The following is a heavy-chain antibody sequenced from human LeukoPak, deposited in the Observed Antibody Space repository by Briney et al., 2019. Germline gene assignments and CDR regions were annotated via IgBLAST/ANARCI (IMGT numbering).Heavy chain of an antibody. CDR3: ARFAVHRRITVGGQFGLDY. J-gene: IGHJ4*02. CDR1: GFTISDYY. D-gene: IGHD6-19*01. V-gene: IGHV3-11*04. CDR2: ISSSGSTI. Sequence: GGSLRLSCAASGFTISDYYMNWIRQAPGKGLEWVSYISSSGSTIYYADSVKGRFTLSRDTAKNSLYLQMNSLRPEDTAVYYCARFAVHRRITVGGQFGLDYWGQGTLVSVSS.